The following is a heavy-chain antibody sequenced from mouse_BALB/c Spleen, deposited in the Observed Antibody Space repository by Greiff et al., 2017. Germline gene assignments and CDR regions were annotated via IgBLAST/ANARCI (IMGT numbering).Heavy chain of an antibody. CDR1: GFDFSRYW. CDR2: INPDSSTI. CDR3: ARRGRTFDY. V-gene: IGHV4-1*02. Sequence: EVKLVESGGGLVQPGGSLKLSCAASGFDFSRYWMSWVRQAPGKGLEWIGEINPDSSTINYTPSLKDKFIISRDNAKNTLYLQMSKVRSEDTALYYCARRGRTFDYWGQGTTLTVSS. D-gene: IGHD3-3*01. J-gene: IGHJ2*01.